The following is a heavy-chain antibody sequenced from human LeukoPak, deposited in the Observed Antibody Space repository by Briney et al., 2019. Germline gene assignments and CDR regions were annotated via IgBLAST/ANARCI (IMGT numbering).Heavy chain of an antibody. CDR3: AKDPTSSSALDY. CDR1: GFTFSDST. J-gene: IGHJ4*02. CDR2: ISRSSSTI. D-gene: IGHD6-6*01. Sequence: GGSLRLSCAASGFTFSDSTMNWVRQAPGKGLEWVSYISRSSSTIYYADSVKGRFTISRDNAKNSLYLQMNSLRADDTAVYYCAKDPTSSSALDYWGQGTLVTVSS. V-gene: IGHV3-48*01.